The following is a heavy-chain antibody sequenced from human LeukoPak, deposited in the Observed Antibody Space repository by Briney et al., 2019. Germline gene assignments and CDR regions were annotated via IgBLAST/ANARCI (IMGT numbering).Heavy chain of an antibody. CDR1: GFTFSSYA. CDR2: ISYDGSNK. V-gene: IGHV3-30-3*01. CDR3: AREVGAEGYAFDI. Sequence: GGSLRLSCAAPGFTFSSYAMHWVRQAPGKGLEWVAVISYDGSNKYYADSVKGQFTISRDNSKNTLYLQMNSLRAEDTAVYYCAREVGAEGYAFDIWGQGTMVTVSS. D-gene: IGHD1-26*01. J-gene: IGHJ3*02.